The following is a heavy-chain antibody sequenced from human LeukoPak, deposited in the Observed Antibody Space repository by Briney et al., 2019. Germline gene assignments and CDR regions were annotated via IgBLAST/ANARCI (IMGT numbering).Heavy chain of an antibody. Sequence: GGSLRLSCAASGFTFSDYYMSWIRQAPGKGLEWVSYISSSGRTIYYADSVKGRFNISRENAKNSLYLPLNSLRAEESAVYYITRLRSKDHILTSYSYYFDYWGQGTLVTDSS. CDR3: TRLRSKDHILTSYSYYFDY. D-gene: IGHD3-9*01. CDR1: GFTFSDYY. CDR2: ISSSGRTI. J-gene: IGHJ4*02. V-gene: IGHV3-11*01.